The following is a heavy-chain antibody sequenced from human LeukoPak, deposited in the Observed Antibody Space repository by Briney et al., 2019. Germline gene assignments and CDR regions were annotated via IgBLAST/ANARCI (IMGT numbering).Heavy chain of an antibody. CDR1: GGTFSSYA. Sequence: GASVKVSCKASGGTFSSYAISWVRQAPGQGLEWMGGIIPIFCTANYAQKFQGRVTITADESTSTAYMELSSLRSEDTAVYYCARTSSPPSYYYGSGSPGARFDPWGQGTLVTVSS. CDR2: IIPIFCTA. V-gene: IGHV1-69*13. J-gene: IGHJ5*02. D-gene: IGHD3-10*01. CDR3: ARTSSPPSYYYGSGSPGARFDP.